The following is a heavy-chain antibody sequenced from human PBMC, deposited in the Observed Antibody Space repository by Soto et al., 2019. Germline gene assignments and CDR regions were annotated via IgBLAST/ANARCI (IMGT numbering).Heavy chain of an antibody. Sequence: ASVKVSCKASGYTFSNYGFSWVRQAPGQGLEWMGWISGYNGNTNYAERLQGRLTLTTDTSTSTAYMELRSLGFDDTAVYYCVRDFLRYDVSTGAYSDCFDPWGQGTLVTVSS. D-gene: IGHD3-9*01. V-gene: IGHV1-18*01. CDR2: ISGYNGNT. CDR1: GYTFSNYG. CDR3: VRDFLRYDVSTGAYSDCFDP. J-gene: IGHJ5*02.